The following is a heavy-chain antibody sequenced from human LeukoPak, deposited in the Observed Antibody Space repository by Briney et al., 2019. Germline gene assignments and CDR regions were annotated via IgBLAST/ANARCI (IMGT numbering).Heavy chain of an antibody. CDR2: INWNGGST. V-gene: IGHV3-20*04. CDR3: ARSDCSGGSCHKYYFDY. D-gene: IGHD2-15*01. J-gene: IGHJ4*02. Sequence: GGSLRLSCAASGFTFDDYGMSWVRQAPGKGLEWVSGINWNGGSTGYADSVKGRFTISRDNAKNSLYLQMNSLRAEDTALYYCARSDCSGGSCHKYYFDYWGQGTLVTVSS. CDR1: GFTFDDYG.